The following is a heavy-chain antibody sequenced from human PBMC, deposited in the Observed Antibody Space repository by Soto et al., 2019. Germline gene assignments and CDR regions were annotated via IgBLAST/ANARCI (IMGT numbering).Heavy chain of an antibody. Sequence: QVQLVESGGDLVKPGGSLRLSCVASGFSFSDYYMAWIRQAPGKGLEYVAYISNTGITTYYADSVKGRFTISRDNSKNSGYLQLNILSADDTAVYYGASDLHQLLDHKYYYYYAGVWGKGTTVTVSS. CDR1: GFSFSDYY. V-gene: IGHV3-11*01. CDR3: ASDLHQLLDHKYYYYYAGV. D-gene: IGHD2-2*01. J-gene: IGHJ6*03. CDR2: ISNTGITT.